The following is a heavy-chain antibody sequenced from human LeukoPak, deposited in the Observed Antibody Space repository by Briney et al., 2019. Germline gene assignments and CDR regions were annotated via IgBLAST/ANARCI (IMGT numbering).Heavy chain of an antibody. J-gene: IGHJ4*02. Sequence: QPGGSLRLSCAASGFTFSSYAMSWVRQAPGKGLEWASAISGSGGSTYYADSVKGRFTISRDNSKNTLYLQMNSLRAEDTAVYYCAKWGYIVVVPAAIRDDYWGQGTLVTVSS. CDR3: AKWGYIVVVPAAIRDDY. V-gene: IGHV3-23*01. D-gene: IGHD2-2*01. CDR2: ISGSGGST. CDR1: GFTFSSYA.